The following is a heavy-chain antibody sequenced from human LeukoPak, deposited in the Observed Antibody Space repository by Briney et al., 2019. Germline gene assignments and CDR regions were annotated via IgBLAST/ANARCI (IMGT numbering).Heavy chain of an antibody. CDR1: GGSFSGYY. D-gene: IGHD5-18*01. CDR2: INHSGST. J-gene: IGHJ5*02. Sequence: SETLSLTCAVYGGSFSGYYWSWIRQPPGKGLEWIGEINHSGSTNYNPSLKSRVTIPVDTSKNQFSLKLSSVTAADTAVYYCARPGYSYGYRNWFDPWGQGTLVTVSS. V-gene: IGHV4-34*01. CDR3: ARPGYSYGYRNWFDP.